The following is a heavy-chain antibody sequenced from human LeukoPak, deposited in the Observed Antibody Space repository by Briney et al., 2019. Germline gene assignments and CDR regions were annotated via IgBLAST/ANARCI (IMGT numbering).Heavy chain of an antibody. J-gene: IGHJ6*02. CDR2: INHSGST. D-gene: IGHD3-22*01. V-gene: IGHV4-34*01. CDR3: ARGGYYYDSSGYYPSYYYYGMDV. CDR1: GGSFSGYY. Sequence: SETLSLTCAVYGGSFSGYYWSWIRQPPGKGLEWIGEINHSGSTNYNPSLKSRVTISVDTSKNQFSLKLSSVTAADTAVYYCARGGYYYDSSGYYPSYYYYGMDVWGQGTTVTVSS.